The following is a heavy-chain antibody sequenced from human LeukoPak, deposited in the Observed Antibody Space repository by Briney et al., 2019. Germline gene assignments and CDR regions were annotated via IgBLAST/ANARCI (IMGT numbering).Heavy chain of an antibody. D-gene: IGHD3-22*01. CDR3: AKGRRYYDSSGSYDFDY. J-gene: IGHJ4*02. Sequence: PGGSLRLSCAASGFTFSSYSMSWVRQAPGKGLEWVSAISGSGGSTYYADSVKGPFTISRDNSKNTRYLQMNSLRAEDTAVYYCAKGRRYYDSSGSYDFDYWGQGTLVTVSS. CDR2: ISGSGGST. V-gene: IGHV3-23*01. CDR1: GFTFSSYS.